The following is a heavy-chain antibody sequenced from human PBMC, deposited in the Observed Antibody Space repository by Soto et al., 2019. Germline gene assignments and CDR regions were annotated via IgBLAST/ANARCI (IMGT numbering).Heavy chain of an antibody. Sequence: QVQLVQSGSEVKKPGSSVKVSCKASGGSFSSNPISWVRQATGQGLEWMAGIIPIFATVHYAQKFQGRVTITADESTSTAYMELTSLRSEDKAVYFCARGGRGYSSAPRYYFDYWGQGTLVTVS. CDR3: ARGGRGYSSAPRYYFDY. CDR2: IIPIFATV. CDR1: GGSFSSNP. J-gene: IGHJ4*02. V-gene: IGHV1-69*01. D-gene: IGHD5-18*01.